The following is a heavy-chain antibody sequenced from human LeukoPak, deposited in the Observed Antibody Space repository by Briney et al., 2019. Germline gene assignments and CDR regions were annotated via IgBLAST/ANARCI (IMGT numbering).Heavy chain of an antibody. CDR1: GFTFSTYN. V-gene: IGHV3-48*02. J-gene: IGHJ4*02. CDR3: ARNPAGIGDY. D-gene: IGHD1-26*01. Sequence: GSLRLSCAASGFTFSTYNMNWVRQAPGKGLEWVSFISSGSRIIYYADSVKGRFTVSRDNAKNSLYLQMNSLRDEDTAVYYCARNPAGIGDYWGQGTLVTVSS. CDR2: ISSGSRII.